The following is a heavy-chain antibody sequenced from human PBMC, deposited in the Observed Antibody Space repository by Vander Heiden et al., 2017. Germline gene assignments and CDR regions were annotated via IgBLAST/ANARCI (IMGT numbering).Heavy chain of an antibody. V-gene: IGHV3-23*01. Sequence: EVQLLESGGGLVQPGGSLRLSCAASGFTFSSDAISWGRQAPGKGLEGVSAISGSGGSTYYADSVKGRFTISRDNSKNTLYLQMNSLRAEDTAVYYCAKVSGYIVVVPASYGMDVWGQGTTVTVSS. CDR2: ISGSGGST. J-gene: IGHJ6*02. CDR3: AKVSGYIVVVPASYGMDV. CDR1: GFTFSSDA. D-gene: IGHD2-2*01.